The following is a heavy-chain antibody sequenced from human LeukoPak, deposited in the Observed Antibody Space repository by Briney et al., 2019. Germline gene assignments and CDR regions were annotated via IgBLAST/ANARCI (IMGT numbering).Heavy chain of an antibody. D-gene: IGHD6-6*01. J-gene: IGHJ5*02. V-gene: IGHV4-34*01. CDR3: ARGWGIAARHNWFDP. CDR1: GGSFSGHY. CDR2: INHSGST. Sequence: SETLSLTCAVYGGSFSGHYWSWIRQSPGKGLEWIGEINHSGSTSYNPSLESRVTMGVDTSKNQFSLKLTSVTAADTAVYYCARGWGIAARHNWFDPWGQGTLVTVSS.